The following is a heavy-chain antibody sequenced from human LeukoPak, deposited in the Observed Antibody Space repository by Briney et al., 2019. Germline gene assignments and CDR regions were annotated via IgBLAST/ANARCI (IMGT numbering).Heavy chain of an antibody. V-gene: IGHV3-33*01. D-gene: IGHD5-12*01. CDR3: AIEGNSGYDWNY. Sequence: PGRSLRLSCAASGFTFSSYGMQGVRQCPGKGLEWVAVIWYDGSNKHYADSVKGRFTISRDNSKNTLYLQMNSLRAEDTAVYYCAIEGNSGYDWNYWGQGTLVTVSS. CDR2: IWYDGSNK. CDR1: GFTFSSYG. J-gene: IGHJ4*02.